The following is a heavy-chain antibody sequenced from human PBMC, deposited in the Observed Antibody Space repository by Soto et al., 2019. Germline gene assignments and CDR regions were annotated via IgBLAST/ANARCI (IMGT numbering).Heavy chain of an antibody. V-gene: IGHV3-48*02. J-gene: IGHJ6*02. CDR3: ARLYYDYV. D-gene: IGHD3-3*01. CDR1: GFTFGTYS. CDR2: ISYDSDTI. Sequence: EFQLVESGGALVQPGGSLRLSCAGSGFTFGTYSMNWVRQAAGKRLEWIAYISYDSDTIQYADSVKGRFTISRDNAKNSLYLQMNSLGDEDTAVYYCARLYYDYVWGQGTTVTVSS.